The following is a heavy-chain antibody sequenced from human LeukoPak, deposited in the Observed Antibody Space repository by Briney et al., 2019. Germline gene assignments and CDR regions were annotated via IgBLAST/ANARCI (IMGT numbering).Heavy chain of an antibody. J-gene: IGHJ4*02. CDR2: INPNSGGT. V-gene: IGHV1-2*02. D-gene: IGHD2-2*01. CDR1: GYTFTGYY. Sequence: GASVKVSCKASGYTFTGYYMHWVRQAPGQGLEWMGWINPNSGGTNYAQKFQGRVTMTRDTSISTAYMELSRLRSDDTAVYYCARVPDCSSTSCLYYFDYWGQGTLVTVSS. CDR3: ARVPDCSSTSCLYYFDY.